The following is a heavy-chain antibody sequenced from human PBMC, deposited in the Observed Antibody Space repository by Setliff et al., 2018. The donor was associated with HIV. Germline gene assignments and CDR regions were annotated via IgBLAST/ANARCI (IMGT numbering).Heavy chain of an antibody. CDR3: ASVDTATLTVHWALDI. D-gene: IGHD5-18*01. CDR1: GYMFTTYG. V-gene: IGHV1-18*01. Sequence: ASVKVSCKPSGYMFTTYGLSWVRQAPGQGLEWMGWISTYSDETSYSQNLQGRLTMTTDTSTGTAYMELRSLRSEDTAVYYCASVDTATLTVHWALDIWGQGTMVTVSS. J-gene: IGHJ3*02. CDR2: ISTYSDET.